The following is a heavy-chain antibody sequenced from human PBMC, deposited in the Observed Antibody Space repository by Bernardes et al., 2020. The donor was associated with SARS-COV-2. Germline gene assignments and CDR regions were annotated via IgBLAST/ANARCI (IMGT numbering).Heavy chain of an antibody. V-gene: IGHV2-5*02. CDR1: VFSLSPSGVG. Sequence: SGLTLSKPTHTLTLTCPFSVFSLSPSGVGVGWIRQPPGKALEWLALIYWDDDKRYSPSLKSRLTITKDTSKNQVVLTMTNMDPVDTATYYCAHGGYSYGYYYWGQGTLVTVSS. D-gene: IGHD5-18*01. CDR3: AHGGYSYGYYY. J-gene: IGHJ4*02. CDR2: IYWDDDK.